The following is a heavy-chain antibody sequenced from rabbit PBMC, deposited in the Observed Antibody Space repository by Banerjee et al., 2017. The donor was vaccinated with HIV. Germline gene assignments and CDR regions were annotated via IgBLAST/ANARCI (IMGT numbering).Heavy chain of an antibody. Sequence: QSLEESGGDLVKPGASLTLTCTASGLDFSGGYWGCWVRQAPGKGLEWIACISAGDGSTAYASWAKGRFTISKTSSTTVTLQMTSLTAADTATYFCARWGGLFDPRGPGTLVTVS. D-gene: IGHD4-1*01. J-gene: IGHJ2*01. CDR3: ARWGGLFDP. V-gene: IGHV1S40*01. CDR1: GLDFSGGYW. CDR2: ISAGDGST.